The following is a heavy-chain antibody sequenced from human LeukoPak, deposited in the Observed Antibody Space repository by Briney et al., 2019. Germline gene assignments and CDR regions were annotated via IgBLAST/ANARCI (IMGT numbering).Heavy chain of an antibody. V-gene: IGHV1-2*06. D-gene: IGHD2-15*01. CDR3: ARVSHKGLVVVADDY. CDR1: GYTFTGYY. J-gene: IGHJ4*02. Sequence: VASVKVSCKASGYTFTGYYMHWVRQAPGQGLEWMGRINPNSGGTNYAQKFQGRVTMTRDTSISTAYMALSRLTSDDTAVYYCARVSHKGLVVVADDYWGQGTLVTVSS. CDR2: INPNSGGT.